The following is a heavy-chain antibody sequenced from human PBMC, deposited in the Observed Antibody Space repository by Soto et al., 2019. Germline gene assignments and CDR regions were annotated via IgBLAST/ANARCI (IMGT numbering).Heavy chain of an antibody. V-gene: IGHV1-69*13. CDR1: GGTFSSYA. Sequence: SVKVSCKASGGTFSSYAISWVRQAPGQGLEWMGGIIPIFGTANYAQRFQGRVTITADESTSTAYMELSSLRSEDTAVYYCARNSSSFDYYYYGMDVWGQGTTVTVSS. CDR3: ARNSSSFDYYYYGMDV. CDR2: IIPIFGTA. D-gene: IGHD6-6*01. J-gene: IGHJ6*02.